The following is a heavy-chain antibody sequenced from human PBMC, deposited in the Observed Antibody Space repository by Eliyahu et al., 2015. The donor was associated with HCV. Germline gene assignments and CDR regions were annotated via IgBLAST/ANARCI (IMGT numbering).Heavy chain of an antibody. V-gene: IGHV4-39*01. Sequence: QLQLQESGPRLVKASETLSLTCTVSGASIRTNSFYWGWIRQPPGKGLEWIASMYFSGTTYHNPSLKSRVTVSLDTPKNQFSLKLRSVTAADTATYFCVSTKGLRGWVTTADYWGQGTLVTVSS. CDR1: GASIRTNSFY. CDR3: VSTKGLRGWVTTADY. D-gene: IGHD4-17*01. CDR2: MYFSGTT. J-gene: IGHJ4*02.